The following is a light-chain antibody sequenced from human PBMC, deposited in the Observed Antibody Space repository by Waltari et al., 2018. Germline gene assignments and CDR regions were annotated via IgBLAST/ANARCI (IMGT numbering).Light chain of an antibody. V-gene: IGKV1-12*01. Sequence: DIQMTQSPSSESASVGDRVSIACRACRAINNWLVWYQQKPGKPPRILLNGVSILASGVPFRFSGSGSGTDFTLTISSLQPEDFATYYCQQPYSLPLTFGGGTKVEI. CDR3: QQPYSLPLT. J-gene: IGKJ4*01. CDR2: GVS. CDR1: RAINNW.